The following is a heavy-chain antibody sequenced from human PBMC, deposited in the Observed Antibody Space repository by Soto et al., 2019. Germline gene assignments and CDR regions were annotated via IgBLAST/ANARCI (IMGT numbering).Heavy chain of an antibody. J-gene: IGHJ4*01. CDR1: GFTFSSSA. CDR2: ISDSGGIT. V-gene: IGHV3-23*01. CDR3: TTDSYSTMIVVRFDY. D-gene: IGHD3-22*01. Sequence: PGGSLRLCCAACGFTFSSSAMSWVRQAAGKGLEWVSAISDSGGITYYADSVKGRFAISRDESKDMVYLQMNSLKTEDTGIYYCTTDSYSTMIVVRFDYWGHGTLVTVSS.